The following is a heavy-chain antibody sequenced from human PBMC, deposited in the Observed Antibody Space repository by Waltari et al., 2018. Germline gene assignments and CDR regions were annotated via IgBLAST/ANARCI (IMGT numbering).Heavy chain of an antibody. D-gene: IGHD4-4*01. CDR2: VFSKGSV. Sequence: QVQLQESGPGLVTPSQTLSLTCTVCGGSINRDSLSWGWIRQPAGKGLEWIGRVFSKGSVDYNPSLRSRVTISRDTSRNEFSLKLRSVTAADTAFYYCARDTGYSKSLCDHWGPGTQVIVSS. CDR3: ARDTGYSKSLCDH. J-gene: IGHJ4*02. V-gene: IGHV4-61*02. CDR1: GGSINRDSLS.